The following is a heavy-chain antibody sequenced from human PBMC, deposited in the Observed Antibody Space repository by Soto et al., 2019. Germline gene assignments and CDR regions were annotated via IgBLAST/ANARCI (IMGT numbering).Heavy chain of an antibody. CDR2: INHSGST. CDR3: ARDQELWLLAYYYYGMDV. D-gene: IGHD5-18*01. V-gene: IGHV4-34*01. CDR1: GGSFSGYY. Sequence: PSETLSLTCTVYGGSFSGYYWSWIRQPPGKGLEWIGGINHSGSTNYNPSLKSRVTISVDTSKNQFSLKLSSVTAADTAVYYCARDQELWLLAYYYYGMDVWGQGTKVTVSS. J-gene: IGHJ6*02.